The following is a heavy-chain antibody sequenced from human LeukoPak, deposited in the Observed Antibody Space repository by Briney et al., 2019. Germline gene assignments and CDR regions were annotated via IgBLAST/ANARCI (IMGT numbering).Heavy chain of an antibody. V-gene: IGHV4-28*01. D-gene: IGHD4-17*01. CDR3: ARKATTGPTKAAFDI. CDR1: GYSINSTNY. J-gene: IGHJ3*02. Sequence: SETLSLTCAVSGYSINSTNYWAWIRQPPGKGLEWIGHIYYSGGTYYNPSLKSRVTMSVDTSKNQFSLKLSSVTAVDTAVYYCARKATTGPTKAAFDIWGQGTMVTVSS. CDR2: IYYSGGT.